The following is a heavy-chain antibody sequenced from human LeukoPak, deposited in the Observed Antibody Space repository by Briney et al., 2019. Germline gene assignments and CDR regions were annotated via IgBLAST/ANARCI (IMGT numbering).Heavy chain of an antibody. CDR3: ARTFYGVNDY. Sequence: PSETLSLTCTVSGGSISSGGYYWSWLRQHPGKGLEWIGYIYYSGSTYYNPSLKSRVTISVDTSKNQFSLKLSSVTAADTAVYYCARTFYGVNDYWGQGTLVTVSS. D-gene: IGHD2/OR15-2a*01. V-gene: IGHV4-31*03. CDR2: IYYSGST. J-gene: IGHJ4*02. CDR1: GGSISSGGYY.